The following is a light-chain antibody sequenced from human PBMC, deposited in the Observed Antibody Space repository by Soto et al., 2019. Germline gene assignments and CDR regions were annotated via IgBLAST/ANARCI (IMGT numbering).Light chain of an antibody. Sequence: QSALTQPPSVSGAPGQRVTISCTGSRSNIGASNDVHWYQQLPGTAPKRLIYGNTYRPSGVPDRFSGSRSGTSASLAITGLQAEDEADYYCQSYDSSLSIYVFGTGTKLTVL. V-gene: IGLV1-40*01. CDR1: RSNIGASND. CDR2: GNT. J-gene: IGLJ1*01. CDR3: QSYDSSLSIYV.